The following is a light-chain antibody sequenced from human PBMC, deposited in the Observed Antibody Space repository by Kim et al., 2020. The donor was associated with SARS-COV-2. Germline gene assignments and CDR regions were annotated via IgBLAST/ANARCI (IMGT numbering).Light chain of an antibody. CDR2: GKN. CDR1: SLRSYY. J-gene: IGLJ2*01. V-gene: IGLV3-19*01. Sequence: SSELTQDPAVSVALGQTVRITCQGDSLRSYYATWYQQKPGQAPILVIYGKNNRPSGIPDRFSGSSSGNTASVTITGTQAGDEADYYCNSRDSNDNVVFGGGTQLTV. CDR3: NSRDSNDNVV.